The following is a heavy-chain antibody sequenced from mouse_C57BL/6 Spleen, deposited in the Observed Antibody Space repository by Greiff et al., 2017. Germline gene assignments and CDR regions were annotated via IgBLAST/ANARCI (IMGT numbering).Heavy chain of an antibody. J-gene: IGHJ2*01. D-gene: IGHD4-1*01. CDR1: GYTFTSYW. CDR3: ATGTRDYFDY. CDR2: IDPSDSYT. Sequence: VQLQQSGAELVMPGASVKLSCKASGYTFTSYWMHWVKQRPGQGLEWIGEIDPSDSYTNYNQKFKGKSTLTVDKSSSTADMQLSSLTSEDASVYYCATGTRDYFDYWGQGTTLTVSS. V-gene: IGHV1-69*01.